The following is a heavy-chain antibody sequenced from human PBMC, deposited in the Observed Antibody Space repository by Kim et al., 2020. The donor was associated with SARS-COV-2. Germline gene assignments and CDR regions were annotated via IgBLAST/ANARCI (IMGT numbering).Heavy chain of an antibody. CDR3: STNTHHDGQNYPFVY. V-gene: IGHV4-59*08. CDR2: IYYSGST. Sequence: SESLSLTCTVSGCSISNYYWSWIRQPPGKGLEWIGNIYYSGSTSYNPSPKSRLAIIANTSQNQFSLKLISMTAADPAADYCSTNTHHDGQNYPFVYWG. D-gene: IGHD2-15*01. J-gene: IGHJ4*01. CDR1: GCSISNYY.